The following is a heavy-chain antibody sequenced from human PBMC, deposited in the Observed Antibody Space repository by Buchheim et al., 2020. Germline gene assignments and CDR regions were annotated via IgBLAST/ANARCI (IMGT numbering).Heavy chain of an antibody. Sequence: QVQLQQWGAGLLKPSETLSLTCAVYGGSFSGYYWSWIRQPPGKGLEWIGEINHSGSTNYNPSLKSRVTISVDTSKNQLSLKLSSVTAADTAVYYCARGEITGTNWYYYYGMDVWGQGTT. CDR3: ARGEITGTNWYYYYGMDV. CDR2: INHSGST. CDR1: GGSFSGYY. V-gene: IGHV4-34*01. J-gene: IGHJ6*02. D-gene: IGHD1-7*01.